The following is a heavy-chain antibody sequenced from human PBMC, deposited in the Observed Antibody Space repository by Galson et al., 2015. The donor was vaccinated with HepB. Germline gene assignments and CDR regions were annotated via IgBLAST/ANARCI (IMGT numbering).Heavy chain of an antibody. J-gene: IGHJ2*01. CDR2: IKQDGSEK. V-gene: IGHV3-7*03. Sequence: SLRLSCAASGFTFSSYWMSWVRQAPGKGLEWVANIKQDGSEKYYVDSVKGRFTIARDNAKNSLYLQMNSLRAEDTAVYYCAREGYCSGGSCYLSGYFDLWGRGTLVTVSS. D-gene: IGHD2-15*01. CDR1: GFTFSSYW. CDR3: AREGYCSGGSCYLSGYFDL.